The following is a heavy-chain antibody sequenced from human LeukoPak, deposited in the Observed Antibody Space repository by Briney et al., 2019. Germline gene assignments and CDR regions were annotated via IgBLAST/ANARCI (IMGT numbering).Heavy chain of an antibody. J-gene: IGHJ3*02. Sequence: GGSLRLSCAASGFTFNSYAMSWVRQAPGEGLEWVSAISGSGGSTYYADSVKGRFTISRDNSKNTLYLQMNSLRAEDTAVYYCAKDLHIWDAFDIWGQGTMVTVSS. V-gene: IGHV3-23*01. CDR3: AKDLHIWDAFDI. CDR2: ISGSGGST. CDR1: GFTFNSYA. D-gene: IGHD2-21*01.